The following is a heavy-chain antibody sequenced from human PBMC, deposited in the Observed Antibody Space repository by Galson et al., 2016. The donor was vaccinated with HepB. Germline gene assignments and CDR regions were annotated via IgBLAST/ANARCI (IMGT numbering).Heavy chain of an antibody. CDR2: IKPSGGNT. CDR3: ARELDHSSYFDY. V-gene: IGHV1-46*02. Sequence: SVKVSCKASGYTFNTYNMHWVRQAPGQGLEWMGIIKPSGGNTIYAQKFQDRITMTRDTSTSTVYMELISLRSEDTAVYYCARELDHSSYFDYWGQGTQLTVSS. D-gene: IGHD6-6*01. CDR1: GYTFNTYN. J-gene: IGHJ4*02.